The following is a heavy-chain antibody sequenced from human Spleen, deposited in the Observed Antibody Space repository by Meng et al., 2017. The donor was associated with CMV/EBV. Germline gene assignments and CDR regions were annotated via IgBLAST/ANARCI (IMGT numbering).Heavy chain of an antibody. CDR1: GFTFSSYA. Sequence: GESLKISCAASGFTFSSYAMSWVRQAPGKGLEWVSAIGGSGANTYYADSVKGRFTVSRDNSKNTLYLQMNSLRAEDTAVYYCARDPVYYYYGMDVWGQGTTVTVSS. J-gene: IGHJ6*02. V-gene: IGHV3-23*01. CDR2: IGGSGANT. CDR3: ARDPVYYYYGMDV.